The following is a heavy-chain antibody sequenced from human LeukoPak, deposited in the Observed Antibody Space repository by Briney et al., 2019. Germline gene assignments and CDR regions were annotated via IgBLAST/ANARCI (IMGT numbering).Heavy chain of an antibody. CDR3: ARDGDGSGIGHELFDY. CDR2: ITWNGGST. V-gene: IGHV3-20*04. D-gene: IGHD3-10*01. CDR1: GFTLDDYG. Sequence: PGGSLRLSCAASGFTLDDYGMSWVRQAPGKGLKCGSGITWNGGSTGYADSVKGRFTISRDNANNSLYLQMNSLRAEDTALYYCARDGDGSGIGHELFDYWGPGNPGHRLL. J-gene: IGHJ4*02.